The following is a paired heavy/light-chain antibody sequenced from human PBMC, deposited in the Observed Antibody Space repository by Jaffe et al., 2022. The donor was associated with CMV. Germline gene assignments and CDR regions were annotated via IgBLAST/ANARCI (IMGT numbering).Heavy chain of an antibody. D-gene: IGHD3-10*01. CDR3: TTHEVNVLLWFGEEEPYYYYGMDV. CDR2: IKSKTDGGTT. V-gene: IGHV3-15*01. J-gene: IGHJ6*02. Sequence: EVQLVESGGGLVKPGGSLRLSCAASGFTFSNAWMSWVRQAPGKGLEWVGRIKSKTDGGTTDYAAPVKGRFTISRDDSKNTLYLQMNSLKTEDTAVYYCTTHEVNVLLWFGEEEPYYYYGMDVWGQGTTVTVSS. CDR1: GFTFSNAW.
Light chain of an antibody. Sequence: DVVMTQSPLSLPVTLGQPASISCRSSQSLVHSDGNTYLNWFQQRPGQSPRRLIYKVSNRDSGVPDRFSGSGSGTDFTLKISRVEAEDVGVYYCMQGTHWPPGYTFGQGTKLEIK. CDR3: MQGTHWPPGYT. V-gene: IGKV2-30*02. J-gene: IGKJ2*01. CDR2: KVS. CDR1: QSLVHSDGNTY.